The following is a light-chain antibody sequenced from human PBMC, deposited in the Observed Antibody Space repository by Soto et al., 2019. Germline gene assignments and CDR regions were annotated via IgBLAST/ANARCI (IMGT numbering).Light chain of an antibody. CDR1: QGIAPY. Sequence: DVQMTQSPSSLSASVGDRVTITCRASQGIAPYLAWFQQKPGKVPKLLIYAASTFQSGVPSRFSSSESGIDFNLTISSLQPEDVATYYCQKYNSAPLTFGGGTKVEIK. V-gene: IGKV1-27*01. J-gene: IGKJ4*01. CDR2: AAS. CDR3: QKYNSAPLT.